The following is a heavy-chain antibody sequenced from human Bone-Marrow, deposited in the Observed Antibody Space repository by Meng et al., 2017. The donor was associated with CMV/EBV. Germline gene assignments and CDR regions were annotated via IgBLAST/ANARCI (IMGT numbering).Heavy chain of an antibody. CDR2: ISSSSTFI. CDR3: ARGGDFSHSDY. J-gene: IGHJ4*02. CDR1: GFSVSTNY. D-gene: IGHD3-3*01. Sequence: GGSLRLSCAASGFSVSTNYMSWVRQAPGKALEWVSTISSSSTFIYYADSVKGRFTISRDNAKNSLYLQMNSLRAEDTAVYYCARGGDFSHSDYWGQGTLVTVSS. V-gene: IGHV3-21*01.